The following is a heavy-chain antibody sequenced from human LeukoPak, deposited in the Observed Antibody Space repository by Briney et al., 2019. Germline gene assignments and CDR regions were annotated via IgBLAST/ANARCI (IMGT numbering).Heavy chain of an antibody. CDR2: IYYSGST. V-gene: IGHV4-59*01. CDR3: ARDSGMLGLYY. Sequence: SETLSLTCTVSGGSISSYYWSWLRQPPGKGLEWIGYIYYSGSTNYNPSLKSRVTISVDTSKNQFSLKLSSVTAADTAVYYCARDSGMLGLYYWGQGTLVTVSS. J-gene: IGHJ4*02. D-gene: IGHD3-10*02. CDR1: GGSISSYY.